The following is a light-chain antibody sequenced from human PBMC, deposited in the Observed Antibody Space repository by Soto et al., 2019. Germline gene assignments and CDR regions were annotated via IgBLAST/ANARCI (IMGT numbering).Light chain of an antibody. CDR3: QQYHNWPA. Sequence: EIVMTQSPATLSVSPGERATLSCRASQSVFSSLAWYQQKPGQAPRLLIYGAATRATGIPARFSGSGSGTAFTLTISSLQSEDFAVYYCQQYHNWPAFGQGTKVEIK. CDR1: QSVFSS. J-gene: IGKJ1*01. CDR2: GAA. V-gene: IGKV3-15*01.